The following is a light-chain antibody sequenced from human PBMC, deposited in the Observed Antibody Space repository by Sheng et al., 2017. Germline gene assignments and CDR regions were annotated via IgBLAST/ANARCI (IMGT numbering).Light chain of an antibody. CDR1: TSDVGGYNY. V-gene: IGLV2-14*03. Sequence: QSALTQPASVSGSPGQSITISCTGTTSDVGGYNYVSWYQHHPGKAPKLMIYDVTNRPSGISNRFSGSKSGNTASLTISGLQAEDEADYYCVSYTTSETRVFGGGTKLTVL. CDR2: DVT. J-gene: IGLJ2*01. CDR3: VSYTTSETRV.